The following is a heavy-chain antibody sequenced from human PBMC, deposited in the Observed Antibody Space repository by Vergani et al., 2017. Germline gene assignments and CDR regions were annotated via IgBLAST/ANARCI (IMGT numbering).Heavy chain of an antibody. Sequence: QVQLVQSGAEVKKPGASVKVSCKASGYTFTGYYMHWVRQAPGQGLEWMGWINPNSGGTNYAQKFQGRVTMTRDTSISTAYMGLSRLRSDDTAVYYCARVVRDIVVVPAPMDVWGKGTTVTVSS. CDR3: ARVVRDIVVVPAPMDV. CDR1: GYTFTGYY. J-gene: IGHJ6*04. V-gene: IGHV1-2*02. D-gene: IGHD2-2*01. CDR2: INPNSGGT.